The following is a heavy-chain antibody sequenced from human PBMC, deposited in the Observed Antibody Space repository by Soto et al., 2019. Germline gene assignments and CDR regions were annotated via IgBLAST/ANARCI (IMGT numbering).Heavy chain of an antibody. V-gene: IGHV4-61*01. D-gene: IGHD3-22*01. J-gene: IGHJ4*02. CDR2: IYYSGST. Sequence: SETLSLTCTVSGGSVSSGSYYWSWIRQPPGKGLEWIGYIYYSGSTNYNPSLKSRVTISVDTSKNQFSLKLSSVTAADTAVYYCARDCSYYYDSSGSLSYWGQGTLVTVSS. CDR3: ARDCSYYYDSSGSLSY. CDR1: GGSVSSGSYY.